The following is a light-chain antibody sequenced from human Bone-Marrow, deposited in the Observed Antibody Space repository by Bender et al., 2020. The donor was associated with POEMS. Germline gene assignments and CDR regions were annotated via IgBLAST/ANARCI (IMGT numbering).Light chain of an antibody. J-gene: IGLJ2*01. CDR2: EDT. CDR3: SSYAGGTTPDVL. V-gene: IGLV2-23*01. CDR1: SSDVGTYNL. Sequence: QSALTQPASVSGSPGQSITIFCTGASSDVGTYNLVSWYKQDPGKAPKLILYEDTKRPSGISHRFSGSKSGNTASLTISGLQTEDEADYYCSSYAGGTTPDVLFGGGTKVIVL.